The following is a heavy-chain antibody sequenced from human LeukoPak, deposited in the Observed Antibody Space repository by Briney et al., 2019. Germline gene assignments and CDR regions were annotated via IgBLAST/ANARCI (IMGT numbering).Heavy chain of an antibody. D-gene: IGHD6-19*01. CDR2: ISYDGSNK. Sequence: PGGSLRLSCAASGFTFSSYAMHWVRQAPGKGLEWVSVISYDGSNKYYADSVKGRFTISRDNSKNTLYLQMNSLRAEDTAVYYCARGAVAGTVIYYYYGMDVWGQGPTVTVSS. CDR1: GFTFSSYA. J-gene: IGHJ6*02. CDR3: ARGAVAGTVIYYYYGMDV. V-gene: IGHV3-30*04.